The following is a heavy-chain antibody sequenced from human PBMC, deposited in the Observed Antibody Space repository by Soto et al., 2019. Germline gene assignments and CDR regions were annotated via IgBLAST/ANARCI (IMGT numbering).Heavy chain of an antibody. CDR3: ASQGGTYYDFWSGYSAHDGYYYYGMDV. Sequence: ASVKVSCKASGYTFTSYDVNWVRQATGQGLEWMGWMNPNSGNTGYAQKFQGRVTMTRNTSISTAYMELSSLRSEDTAVYYCASQGGTYYDFWSGYSAHDGYYYYGMDVWGQVTTVTVSS. J-gene: IGHJ6*02. D-gene: IGHD3-3*01. V-gene: IGHV1-8*01. CDR2: MNPNSGNT. CDR1: GYTFTSYD.